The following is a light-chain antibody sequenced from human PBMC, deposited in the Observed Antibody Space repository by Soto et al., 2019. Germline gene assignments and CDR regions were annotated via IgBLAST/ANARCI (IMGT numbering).Light chain of an antibody. CDR3: SSYTSSSTHV. V-gene: IGLV2-14*03. Sequence: QSVLTQPAYVSGSRGQSITISCTGTSSDVGAYNFVSWYQQHPGKLPKLMIFDVSRRPSGVSDRFSGSKSGNTASLTISGLQAEDEGDYYCSSYTSSSTHVFGSGTKLTVL. CDR1: SSDVGAYNF. CDR2: DVS. J-gene: IGLJ1*01.